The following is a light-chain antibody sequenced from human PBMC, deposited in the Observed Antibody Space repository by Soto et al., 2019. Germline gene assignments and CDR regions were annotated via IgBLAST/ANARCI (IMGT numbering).Light chain of an antibody. CDR1: SSDIGAYNY. V-gene: IGLV2-14*03. Sequence: QSVLTQPASVSGSPGQSIAISCTGTSSDIGAYNYVSWYQQHPDKAPKLMIFDVNNRPSGVSDRFSGSKSGNTASLTISGLQAEDEADYYCSSYVSSGTYVFGTGTKLTVL. J-gene: IGLJ1*01. CDR3: SSYVSSGTYV. CDR2: DVN.